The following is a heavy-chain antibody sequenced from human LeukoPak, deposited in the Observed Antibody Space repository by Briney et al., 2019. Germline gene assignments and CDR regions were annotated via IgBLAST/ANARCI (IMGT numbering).Heavy chain of an antibody. CDR3: ARDRGYDILTGYYLAFDI. CDR2: IYYSGST. D-gene: IGHD3-9*01. Sequence: LETLSLTCTVSGGSISSYYWSWIRQPPGKGLEWIGYIYYSGSTNYNPSLKSRVTISVDTSKNQFSLKLSSVTAADTAVYYCARDRGYDILTGYYLAFDIWGQGTMVTVSS. CDR1: GGSISSYY. J-gene: IGHJ3*02. V-gene: IGHV4-59*01.